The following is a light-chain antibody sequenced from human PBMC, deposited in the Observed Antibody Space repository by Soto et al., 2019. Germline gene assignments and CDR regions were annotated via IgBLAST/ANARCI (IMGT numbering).Light chain of an antibody. Sequence: QSALTQPASMSGSPGQSITISCSGTSSDVGAHDFVSWYQHHPDKAPKVIIFEVTKRPSGVSDRFSGSKTGNTASLTISGLQAEDEADYYCNSYTLSKTVIFGGGTKVTVL. J-gene: IGLJ2*01. CDR2: EVT. V-gene: IGLV2-14*01. CDR3: NSYTLSKTVI. CDR1: SSDVGAHDF.